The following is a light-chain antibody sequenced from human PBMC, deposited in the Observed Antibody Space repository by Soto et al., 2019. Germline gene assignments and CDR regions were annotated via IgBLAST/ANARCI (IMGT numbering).Light chain of an antibody. J-gene: IGLJ1*01. V-gene: IGLV2-23*01. CDR1: SRDVGIYNL. Sequence: QSVLTQPASVSGSPGQSITISCTGTSRDVGIYNLVSWYQLHPGKVPKLIIYEDTKRPSGISSRFSGSESGITAFLTISGLQAEDEAAYYCCSYAGSSTYVFGTGTKVTVL. CDR3: CSYAGSSTYV. CDR2: EDT.